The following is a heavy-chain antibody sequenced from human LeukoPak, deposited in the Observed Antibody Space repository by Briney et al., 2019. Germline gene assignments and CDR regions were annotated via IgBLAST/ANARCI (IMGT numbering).Heavy chain of an antibody. CDR3: ARLVATSRFDP. D-gene: IGHD5-12*01. J-gene: IGHJ5*02. CDR1: GASISRSDYY. CDR2: IYYTGST. Sequence: SETLSLTCTVSGASISRSDYYWVWIRQPPGKGLYWIGSIYYTGSTYYNPSLKSRVTISVDTSKNQFSLKLSSVTATDTAVYYCARLVATSRFDPWGQGTLVTVSS. V-gene: IGHV4-39*01.